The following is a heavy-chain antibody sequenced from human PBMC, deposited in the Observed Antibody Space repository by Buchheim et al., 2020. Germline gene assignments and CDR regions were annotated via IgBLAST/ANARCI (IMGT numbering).Heavy chain of an antibody. D-gene: IGHD3-3*01. CDR2: ISYDGSNK. Sequence: QVQLVESGGGVVQPGRSLRLSCAASGFTFSSYAMHWVRQAPGKGLEWVAVISYDGSNKYYADSVKGRFTISRDNSKNTLYLQMNSLRAEDTAVYYCAREYYDFWSGSYSPFDYWGQGTL. CDR3: AREYYDFWSGSYSPFDY. J-gene: IGHJ4*02. V-gene: IGHV3-30*04. CDR1: GFTFSSYA.